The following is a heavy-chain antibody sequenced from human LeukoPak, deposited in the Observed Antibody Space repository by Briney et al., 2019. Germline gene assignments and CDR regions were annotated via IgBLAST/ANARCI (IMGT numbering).Heavy chain of an antibody. D-gene: IGHD2-15*01. V-gene: IGHV4-34*01. CDR2: IDEIGRT. CDR3: ARPIHCSATRCTGAMDV. J-gene: IGHJ6*01. Sequence: SETLSLTCAVYGESLSHYYWNWVRQFPRKGLDWIGEIDEIGRTNYNPSLKSRATISVDRSKNQFSLKSNSVTAADTAVYFCARPIHCSATRCTGAMDVWGQGTTVAVSS. CDR1: GESLSHYY.